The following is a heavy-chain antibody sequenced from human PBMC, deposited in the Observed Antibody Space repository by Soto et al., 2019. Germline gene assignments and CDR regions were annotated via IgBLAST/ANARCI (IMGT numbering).Heavy chain of an antibody. J-gene: IGHJ5*02. CDR3: VRSGTARLLRHSWFDT. V-gene: IGHV3-21*01. Sequence: EVQLVESGGGLVKPGGSLRLSCAASGFTFNTYDMNWVRQAPGKGLEWVSSIPTSSAYIYYADSLKGRITISRDNAKNSLFLQMTSLRAENTAVYYCVRSGTARLLRHSWFDTWGQGTLVTVPS. D-gene: IGHD2-21*01. CDR1: GFTFNTYD. CDR2: IPTSSAYI.